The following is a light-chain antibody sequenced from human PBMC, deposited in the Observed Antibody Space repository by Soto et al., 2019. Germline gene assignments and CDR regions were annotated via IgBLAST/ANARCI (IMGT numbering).Light chain of an antibody. J-gene: IGLJ3*02. CDR1: SSDVGDYNY. V-gene: IGLV2-11*01. CDR3: CSFAGSYTFWV. CDR2: DVS. Sequence: QSALTQPRSVSGSPGLSVTISCTGTSSDVGDYNYVSWYQQYPGKAPKLVIYDVSKRPSGVPDRFSGSKSGNTASLTISGLQAEDEADYYCCSFAGSYTFWVFGGGTKVTVL.